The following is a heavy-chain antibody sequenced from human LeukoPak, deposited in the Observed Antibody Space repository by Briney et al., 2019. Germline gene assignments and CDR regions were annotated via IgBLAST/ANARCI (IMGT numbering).Heavy chain of an antibody. J-gene: IGHJ4*02. CDR3: ATTGILAAGTELDY. CDR1: GYTFTDYY. V-gene: IGHV1-2*02. CDR2: INPSSGGT. Sequence: VASVKVSCKASGYTFTDYYMHWVRQAPGQGLEWMGWINPSSGGTNYAQKFQGRVTMTRDTSISTASMELSRLRSDDTAVYYCATTGILAAGTELDYWGQGTLVTVSS. D-gene: IGHD6-13*01.